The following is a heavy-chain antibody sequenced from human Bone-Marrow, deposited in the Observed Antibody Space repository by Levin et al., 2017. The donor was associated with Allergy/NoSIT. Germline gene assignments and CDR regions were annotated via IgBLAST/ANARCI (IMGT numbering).Heavy chain of an antibody. J-gene: IGHJ4*02. Sequence: GESLKISCAASGFTFSSYWMSWVRQAPGKGLEWVANIKQDGSEKYYVDSVKGRFTISRDNAKNSLYLQMNSLRAEDTAVYYCARSWVYYYDSSGSFPLDYWGQGTLVTVSS. CDR1: GFTFSSYW. D-gene: IGHD3-22*01. V-gene: IGHV3-7*01. CDR3: ARSWVYYYDSSGSFPLDY. CDR2: IKQDGSEK.